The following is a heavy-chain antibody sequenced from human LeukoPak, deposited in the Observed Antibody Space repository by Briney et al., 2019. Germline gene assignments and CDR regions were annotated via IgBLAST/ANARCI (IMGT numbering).Heavy chain of an antibody. CDR3: ARLSGYSSGHYYSDY. D-gene: IGHD3-22*01. J-gene: IGHJ4*02. CDR2: MNPNSGNT. Sequence: ASVKVSCKASGYTFTSYDINWVRQATGQGLEWMGWMNPNSGNTGYAQKFQGRVTMTRNTSLSTAYMELSSLRSEDTAVYYCARLSGYSSGHYYSDYWGQGTLVTVSS. CDR1: GYTFTSYD. V-gene: IGHV1-8*01.